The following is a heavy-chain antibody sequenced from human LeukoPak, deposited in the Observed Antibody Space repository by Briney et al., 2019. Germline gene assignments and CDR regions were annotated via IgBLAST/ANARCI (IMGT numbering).Heavy chain of an antibody. D-gene: IGHD4-17*01. CDR1: GGSISSYY. CDR3: ARSGGSTVTTRYFDL. Sequence: PSETLSLTCTVSGGSISSYYWSWLRQPPGKGLEWIGYIYYSGSTNYNPSLKSRVTISVDTSKNQFSLKLSSVTAADTAVYYCARSGGSTVTTRYFDLWGRGTLVTVSS. CDR2: IYYSGST. V-gene: IGHV4-59*08. J-gene: IGHJ2*01.